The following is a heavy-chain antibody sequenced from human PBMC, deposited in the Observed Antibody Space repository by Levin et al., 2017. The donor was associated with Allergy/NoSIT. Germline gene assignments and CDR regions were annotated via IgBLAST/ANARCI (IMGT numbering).Heavy chain of an antibody. Sequence: GESLKISCAASGFTFSSYAMSWVRQAPGKGLEWVSTISGSGGSTYYADSVKGRFTISRDNSKNTLYLQMNSLRAEDTAVYYCAKDRYSSGTWGQGTLVTVSS. D-gene: IGHD6-19*01. V-gene: IGHV3-23*01. CDR1: GFTFSSYA. CDR3: AKDRYSSGT. J-gene: IGHJ5*02. CDR2: ISGSGGST.